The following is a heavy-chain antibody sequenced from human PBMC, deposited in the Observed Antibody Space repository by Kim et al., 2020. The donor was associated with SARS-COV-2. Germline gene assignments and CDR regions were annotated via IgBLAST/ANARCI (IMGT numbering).Heavy chain of an antibody. CDR3: ARDNGSGTSYYYYYGMDV. CDR1: GFTFSSYW. J-gene: IGHJ6*02. D-gene: IGHD3-10*01. Sequence: GGSLRLSCAASGFTFSSYWMSWVRQAPGKGLEWVANIKQDGSEKYYVDSVKGRFTISRDNAKNSLYLQMNSLRAKDTAVYYCARDNGSGTSYYYYYGMDVWGQGTTVTVSS. V-gene: IGHV3-7*03. CDR2: IKQDGSEK.